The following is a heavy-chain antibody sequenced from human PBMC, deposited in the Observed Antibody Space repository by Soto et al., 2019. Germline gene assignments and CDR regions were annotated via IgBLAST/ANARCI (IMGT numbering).Heavy chain of an antibody. CDR2: MYYSGSI. Sequence: QLQLQESGPGLVKPSETLSLTCTVSGGSISSSSYYWDWIRQPPGQGLEWVGSMYYSGSIYYNPSLKSRVTISIHTSKNQFSLILSSVTASDTAVYYCAKHTPYFSEPFDLWGQGTLVTVSS. J-gene: IGHJ3*01. D-gene: IGHD1-26*01. CDR3: AKHTPYFSEPFDL. CDR1: GGSISSSSYY. V-gene: IGHV4-39*01.